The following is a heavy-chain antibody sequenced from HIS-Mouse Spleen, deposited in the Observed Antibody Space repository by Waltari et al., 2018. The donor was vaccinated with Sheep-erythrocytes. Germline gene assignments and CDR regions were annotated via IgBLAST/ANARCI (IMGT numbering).Heavy chain of an antibody. V-gene: IGHV4-34*01. J-gene: IGHJ3*02. Sequence: QVQLQQWGAGLLKPSETLSLTCAVYGGSFSGYYWSWIRQPPGKGLEWIGEINHSGSTTNNPSLKSRVTISVDTSKNQFSLKLSSVTAADTAVYYCALSVDLAGAFDIWGQGTMVTVSS. D-gene: IGHD6-19*01. CDR1: GGSFSGYY. CDR2: INHSGST. CDR3: ALSVDLAGAFDI.